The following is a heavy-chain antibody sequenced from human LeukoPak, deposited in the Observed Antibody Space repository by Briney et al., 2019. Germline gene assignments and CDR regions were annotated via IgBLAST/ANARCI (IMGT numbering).Heavy chain of an antibody. Sequence: SVQVSCQASGYTFTSYYMHWVRQAPGQGLEWMGIINPSGGSTSYAQKFQGRVTMTRDTSTSTVYMELSSLRSEDTAVYYCARRSSSSMESPWHYFDYWGQGTLVTVSS. CDR1: GYTFTSYY. V-gene: IGHV1-46*01. CDR2: INPSGGST. D-gene: IGHD6-6*01. J-gene: IGHJ4*02. CDR3: ARRSSSSMESPWHYFDY.